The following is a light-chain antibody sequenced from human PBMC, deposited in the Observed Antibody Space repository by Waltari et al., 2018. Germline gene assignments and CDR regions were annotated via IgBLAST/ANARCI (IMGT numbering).Light chain of an antibody. CDR2: AAS. Sequence: DFQMTQSPFSLSASVGDRVTITCRGSQSITNYLNWYPQKPGKAPKLRVDAASKLQSGVPSRFSGSGSGTAFTLTISSLQPEDFATYYCQQSYSTPYTFGQGTKLEIK. CDR1: QSITNY. CDR3: QQSYSTPYT. J-gene: IGKJ2*01. V-gene: IGKV1-39*01.